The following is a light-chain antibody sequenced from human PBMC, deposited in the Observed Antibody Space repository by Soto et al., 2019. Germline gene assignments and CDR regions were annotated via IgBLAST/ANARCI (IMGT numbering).Light chain of an antibody. V-gene: IGLV3-25*02. CDR1: ALPKQF. CDR2: NDS. J-gene: IGLJ2*01. CDR3: QSADSSGTYPV. Sequence: SYELTQSPSVSVSPGQTARITCSGDALPKQFAYWYQQKPGQAPVIVIHNDSERPSGIPDRFSGSSSGTTVTLTISGVQAEDEADYYCQSADSSGTYPVFGGGTKLTVL.